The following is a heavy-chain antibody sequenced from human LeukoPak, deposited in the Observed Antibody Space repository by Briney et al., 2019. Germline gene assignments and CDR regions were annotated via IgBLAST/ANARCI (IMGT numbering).Heavy chain of an antibody. CDR3: ARDVVAAAGTWDY. CDR1: GFTFSSYS. V-gene: IGHV3-48*01. D-gene: IGHD6-13*01. Sequence: GGSLRLSCAASGFTFSSYSMNWVRQAPGKGLEWVSYISSSSSTIYYADSVKGRFTISRDNAKNSLYLQMNSLRAEDTAVYYCARDVVAAAGTWDYWGQGTLVTVSS. CDR2: ISSSSSTI. J-gene: IGHJ4*02.